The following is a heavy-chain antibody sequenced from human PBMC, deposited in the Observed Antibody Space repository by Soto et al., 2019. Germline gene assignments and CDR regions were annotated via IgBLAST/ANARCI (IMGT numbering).Heavy chain of an antibody. CDR2: INPSGSST. CDR3: ARVSRYRSSMIVVVITNPDAFDI. Sequence: ASVKVSCKASGYTFTSYYMHWVRQAPGQGLEWKGIINPSGSSTSYAQKLQGRVTMTRDTSTSTVYMELSSLRSEDTAVYYCARVSRYRSSMIVVVITNPDAFDIWGQGTMVTVSS. V-gene: IGHV1-46*01. J-gene: IGHJ3*02. D-gene: IGHD3-22*01. CDR1: GYTFTSYY.